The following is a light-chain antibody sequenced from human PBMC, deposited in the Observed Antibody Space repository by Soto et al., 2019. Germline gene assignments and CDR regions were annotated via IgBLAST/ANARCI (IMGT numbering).Light chain of an antibody. Sequence: DIQMTQSPSSLSASVGDRVTITCRASQDIRNDLGWYQQTPGKAPKRLIYAASRLQSGVPSRFSGSGSGIAFTLTSTSLQPADFATYSCLHPNSYPLTFGGGTRVEIK. CDR1: QDIRND. CDR3: LHPNSYPLT. CDR2: AAS. V-gene: IGKV1-17*01. J-gene: IGKJ4*01.